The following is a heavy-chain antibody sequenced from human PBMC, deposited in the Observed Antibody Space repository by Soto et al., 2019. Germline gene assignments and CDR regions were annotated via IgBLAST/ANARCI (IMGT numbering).Heavy chain of an antibody. CDR1: GFTFSSHA. V-gene: IGHV3-23*01. Sequence: GGSLRLSCAASGFTFSSHAMSWVRQAPGKGLEWVSAISGSGGSTYYADSVKGRFTISRDNSKNTLYLQMNSLRAEDTAVYYCAKDPAVGGAFDIWGQGTMVTVSS. J-gene: IGHJ3*02. CDR2: ISGSGGST. D-gene: IGHD2-15*01. CDR3: AKDPAVGGAFDI.